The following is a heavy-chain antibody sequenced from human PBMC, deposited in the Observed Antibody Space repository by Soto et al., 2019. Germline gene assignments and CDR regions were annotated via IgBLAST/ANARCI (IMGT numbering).Heavy chain of an antibody. Sequence: SETLSLTCTVSGGSISSYYWSWIRQPPGKGLEWIGYIYYSGSTNYNPSLKSRVTISVDTSKNQFSLKLSSVTAADTAVYYCARDRVVPAGEFDYWGQGTLVTVSS. CDR1: GGSISSYY. CDR2: IYYSGST. J-gene: IGHJ4*02. V-gene: IGHV4-59*01. CDR3: ARDRVVPAGEFDY. D-gene: IGHD2-2*01.